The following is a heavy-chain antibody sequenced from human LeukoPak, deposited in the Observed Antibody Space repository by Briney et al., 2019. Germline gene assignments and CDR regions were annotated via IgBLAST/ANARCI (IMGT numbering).Heavy chain of an antibody. D-gene: IGHD6-19*01. CDR1: GFTFRSYG. CDR3: AKDSDIAVAGSDDALDV. CDR2: ISYDGSHE. J-gene: IGHJ3*01. V-gene: IGHV3-30*18. Sequence: PGRSLRLSCAASGFTFRSYGMHWVRQAPGKGLEGVAVISYDGSHEYYADSIKGRFTISRDNSKNTLFLQMNSLRPEDTAVYYCAKDSDIAVAGSDDALDVWGQGTMVTVSS.